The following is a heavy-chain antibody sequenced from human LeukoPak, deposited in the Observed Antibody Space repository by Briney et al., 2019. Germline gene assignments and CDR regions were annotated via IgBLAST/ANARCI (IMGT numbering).Heavy chain of an antibody. J-gene: IGHJ4*02. CDR1: GFTFSSYS. Sequence: GGSLRPSCAASGFTFSSYSMNWVRQAPGKGLEWVSYISSSSSTIYYADSVKGRFTISRDNAKNSLYLQMNSLRAEDTAVYYCARYHYYDSSGWTALDYWGQGTLVTVSS. CDR2: ISSSSSTI. CDR3: ARYHYYDSSGWTALDY. D-gene: IGHD3-22*01. V-gene: IGHV3-48*01.